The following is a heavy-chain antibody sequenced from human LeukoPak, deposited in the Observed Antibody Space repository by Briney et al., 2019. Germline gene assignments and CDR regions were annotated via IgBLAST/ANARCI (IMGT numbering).Heavy chain of an antibody. V-gene: IGHV3-23*01. Sequence: GGSLRLSCAASGFTFSSYAMSWVRQAPGKGLEWVSAISGSGGSTYYADSVKGRFPISRDNSKNTLYLQMNSLRAEDTAVYYCAKDRPAAYCGGDCSYWGQGTLVTVSS. CDR2: ISGSGGST. CDR3: AKDRPAAYCGGDCSY. D-gene: IGHD2-21*02. J-gene: IGHJ4*02. CDR1: GFTFSSYA.